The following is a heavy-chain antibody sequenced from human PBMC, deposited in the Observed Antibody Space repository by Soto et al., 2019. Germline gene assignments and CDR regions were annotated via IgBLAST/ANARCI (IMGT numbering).Heavy chain of an antibody. Sequence: GGSLRLSCAASGFSFSTYSMNWVRQAPGKGLEWVSSISSSSTIYYADSVKGRFTISRDNVQNSLYLQMHSLRAEDTAVYYCARERGSGWTFDYWGQGTLVTVSS. D-gene: IGHD6-19*01. CDR2: ISSSSTI. CDR1: GFSFSTYS. CDR3: ARERGSGWTFDY. V-gene: IGHV3-48*01. J-gene: IGHJ4*02.